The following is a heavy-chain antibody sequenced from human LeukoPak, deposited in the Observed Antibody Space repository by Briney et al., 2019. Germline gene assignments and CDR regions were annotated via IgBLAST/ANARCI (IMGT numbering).Heavy chain of an antibody. V-gene: IGHV4-4*07. CDR2: ISGSGNT. CDR3: AREGRSSTPGY. CDR1: GGSIRSYY. D-gene: IGHD2-15*01. J-gene: IGHJ4*01. Sequence: AETLSLTCSVSGGSIRSYYWSWIRQPAGKKLEWIGRISGSGNTVYNPSLKSRLTMSVDTSKNQFSLKLNSVTAADTAVYYCAREGRSSTPGYWGQGTLVTVSS.